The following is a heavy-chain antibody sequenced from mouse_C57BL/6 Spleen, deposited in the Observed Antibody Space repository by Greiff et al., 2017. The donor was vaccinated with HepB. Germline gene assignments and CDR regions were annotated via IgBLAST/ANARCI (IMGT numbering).Heavy chain of an antibody. J-gene: IGHJ3*01. Sequence: QVQLQQPGAELVKPGASVKMSCKASGYTFTSYWITWVKQRPGQGLEWIGEIYPGSGSTNYNEKFKSKATLTVDTSSSTAYMQLSSLTSEDSAVYYCAREGGYYYGSSHPWFAYWGQGTMVTVSA. V-gene: IGHV1-55*01. CDR1: GYTFTSYW. D-gene: IGHD1-1*01. CDR2: IYPGSGST. CDR3: AREGGYYYGSSHPWFAY.